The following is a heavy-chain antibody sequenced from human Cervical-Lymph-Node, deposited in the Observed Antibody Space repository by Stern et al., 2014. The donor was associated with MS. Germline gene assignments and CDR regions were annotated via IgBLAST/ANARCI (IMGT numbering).Heavy chain of an antibody. Sequence: VQLVESGSELKKPGASVKVSCQASGYTFTSYAMNWVRQAPGQGLEWMGWINTNTGNPTYAQGVKGRFVFSLDTSFSTAYLQISSLKAEDTGVYYCARGCIGTSCYSHWGQGTLVTVSS. CDR1: GYTFTSYA. V-gene: IGHV7-4-1*02. CDR3: ARGCIGTSCYSH. CDR2: INTNTGNP. J-gene: IGHJ4*02. D-gene: IGHD2-15*01.